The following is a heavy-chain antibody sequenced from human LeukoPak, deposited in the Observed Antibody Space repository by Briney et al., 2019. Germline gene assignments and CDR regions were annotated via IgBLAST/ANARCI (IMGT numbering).Heavy chain of an antibody. CDR1: GGSISSGGYS. Sequence: SQTLSLTCAVSGGSISSGGYSWSWIRQPPGKGLEWIGYIYHSGSTYYNPSLKSRVTISVDRSKNQFSLKLSSVTAADTAVYHCARVSSGYCSGGSCSHWFDPWGQGTLVTVSS. V-gene: IGHV4-30-2*01. CDR3: ARVSSGYCSGGSCSHWFDP. J-gene: IGHJ5*02. D-gene: IGHD2-15*01. CDR2: IYHSGST.